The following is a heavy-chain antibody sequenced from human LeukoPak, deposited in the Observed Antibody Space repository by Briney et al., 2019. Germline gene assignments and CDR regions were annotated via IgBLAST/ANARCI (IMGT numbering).Heavy chain of an antibody. CDR3: ARDPDYYDPGY. Sequence: SETLSLTCTVSGYSISSGYYWAWIRQPPGKGLEWIGGIYHSGSTYYNPSLKSRVTISIDTSKSQFSLNLSSVTAADTAVYFCARDPDYYDPGYWGQGTLVTVSS. CDR1: GYSISSGYY. CDR2: IYHSGST. J-gene: IGHJ4*02. D-gene: IGHD3-22*01. V-gene: IGHV4-38-2*02.